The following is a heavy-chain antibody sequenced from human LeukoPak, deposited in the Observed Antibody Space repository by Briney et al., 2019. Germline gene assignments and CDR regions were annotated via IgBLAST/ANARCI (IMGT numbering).Heavy chain of an antibody. CDR2: IYYSGST. V-gene: IGHV4-59*08. Sequence: SETLSLTCTVSGGSISRYYWSWIRQPPGKGLEWIGYIYYSGSTNYNPSLKSRVTISVDTSKNQFSLKLSSVTAADTAVYYCARHRQEKWELLPYYYGMDVWGQGTTVTVSS. CDR3: ARHRQEKWELLPYYYGMDV. J-gene: IGHJ6*02. CDR1: GGSISRYY. D-gene: IGHD1-26*01.